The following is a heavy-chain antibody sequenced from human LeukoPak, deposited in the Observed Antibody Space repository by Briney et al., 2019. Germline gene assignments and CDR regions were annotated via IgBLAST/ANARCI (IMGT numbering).Heavy chain of an antibody. CDR1: GDSIRSGDYY. V-gene: IGHV4-30-4*01. CDR2: IYYTGST. CDR3: ARVGLYCFDY. Sequence: SETLSLICTVSGDSIRSGDYYWSWIRQPPGKGLEWIGYIYYTGSTYYNPSLKSRVTMSVDTSKNQFSLRLNSVTSADTAVYYCARVGLYCFDYWGQGTLVTVSS. J-gene: IGHJ4*02.